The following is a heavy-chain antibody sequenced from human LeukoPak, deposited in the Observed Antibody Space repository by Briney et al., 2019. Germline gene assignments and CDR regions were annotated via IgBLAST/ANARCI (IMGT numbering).Heavy chain of an antibody. Sequence: GGSLRLSCAASGFTFSSYWMSWVRQAPGKGLEWVANINQDGSEKYYVDSVKGRFTISRDNAKNSLYLQMNSLRAEGTAVYFCARDYYYGSGSYAYWGQGTLVTVSS. CDR2: INQDGSEK. CDR3: ARDYYYGSGSYAY. V-gene: IGHV3-7*01. D-gene: IGHD3-10*01. J-gene: IGHJ4*02. CDR1: GFTFSSYW.